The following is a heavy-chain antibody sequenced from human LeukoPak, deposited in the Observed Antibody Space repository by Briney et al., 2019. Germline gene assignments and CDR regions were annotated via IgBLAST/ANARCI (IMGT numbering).Heavy chain of an antibody. CDR3: ARDWEVAIHRPIDY. CDR1: GYTFTSYG. D-gene: IGHD5-12*01. V-gene: IGHV1-18*01. J-gene: IGHJ4*02. Sequence: ASVKVSCKASGYTFTSYGISWVRQAPGQGLEWMGWISAYNGKTNYAQKLQGRVTMNTDTSTSTAYMALRSLRSDDTAVYYCARDWEVAIHRPIDYWGQGTLVTVSS. CDR2: ISAYNGKT.